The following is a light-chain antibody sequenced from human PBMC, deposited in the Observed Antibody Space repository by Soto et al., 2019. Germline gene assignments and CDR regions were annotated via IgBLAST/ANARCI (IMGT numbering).Light chain of an antibody. CDR3: TSYTSSTPFYV. Sequence: QSVLTQPASVSGSPGQSITISCTGTRSDVGGYNYVSWYQQHPGQAPKLIIYDVNNRPSGVSHRFSGSKSGDTASLTISGLQAEDEADHYCTSYTSSTPFYVFGTGTKVTVL. CDR1: RSDVGGYNY. J-gene: IGLJ1*01. CDR2: DVN. V-gene: IGLV2-14*01.